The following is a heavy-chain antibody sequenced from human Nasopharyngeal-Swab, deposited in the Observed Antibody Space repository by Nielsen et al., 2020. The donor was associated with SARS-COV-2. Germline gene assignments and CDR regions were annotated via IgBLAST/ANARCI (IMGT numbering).Heavy chain of an antibody. CDR1: GFTFSSYS. Sequence: GESLKISCAASGFTFSSYSMNWVRQAPGKGLEWVSYISSSSSTIYYADSVKGRFTIPRDNAKNSLYLQMNSLRAEDTAVYYCARDWGLSGSAGWGQGTLVTVSS. J-gene: IGHJ4*02. V-gene: IGHV3-48*04. D-gene: IGHD1-26*01. CDR2: ISSSSSTI. CDR3: ARDWGLSGSAG.